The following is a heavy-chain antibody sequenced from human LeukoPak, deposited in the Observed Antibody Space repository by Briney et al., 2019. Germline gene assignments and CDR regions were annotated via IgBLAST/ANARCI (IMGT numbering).Heavy chain of an antibody. CDR2: IYYSGST. CDR1: GGSISSYY. V-gene: IGHV4-59*12. CDR3: ARRSGSYYDYFDY. Sequence: SETLSLTCTVSGGSISSYYWSWIRQPPGKGLEGIGYIYYSGSTNYNPSLKSRVTISVDTSKNQFSLKLSSVSAADTAVYYCARRSGSYYDYFDYWGQGTLVTVSS. D-gene: IGHD1-26*01. J-gene: IGHJ4*02.